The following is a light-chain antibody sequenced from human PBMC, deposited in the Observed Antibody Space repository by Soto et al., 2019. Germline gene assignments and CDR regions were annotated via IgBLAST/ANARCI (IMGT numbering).Light chain of an antibody. CDR2: GAS. CDR1: QSVSNN. V-gene: IGKV3-15*01. Sequence: EIVMTQSPATLSVSPGERATLSCRASQSVSNNLAWYQQKLGQDPRLLIYGASARATGIPARFSGSGSETEFTLTISRLQSEDFAVYYCQQYQSWPLTFGGGTKVEIK. J-gene: IGKJ4*01. CDR3: QQYQSWPLT.